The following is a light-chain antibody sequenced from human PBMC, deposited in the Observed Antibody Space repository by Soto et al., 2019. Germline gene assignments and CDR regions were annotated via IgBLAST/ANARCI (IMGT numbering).Light chain of an antibody. Sequence: QSALTQPASVSGSPGQSITISCTGTSSDVGAYDYVSWYQQHPDKAPKLMIYEVSHRPSGVSNRFYGSKSVNTATLTISWLQAEDEADCYCGSYTSSSTRVFGTGTKVTVL. J-gene: IGLJ1*01. V-gene: IGLV2-14*03. CDR1: SSDVGAYDY. CDR3: GSYTSSSTRV. CDR2: EVS.